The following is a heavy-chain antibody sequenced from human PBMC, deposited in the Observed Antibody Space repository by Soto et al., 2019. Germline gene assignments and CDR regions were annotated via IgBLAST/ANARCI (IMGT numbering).Heavy chain of an antibody. V-gene: IGHV4-34*01. J-gene: IGHJ4*02. CDR2: INHSGST. D-gene: IGHD3-22*01. Sequence: SETLSLTCAVYGGSFSGYYWSWIRQPPGKGLEWIGEINHSGSTNYNPSLKSRVTISVDTSKNQFSLKLSSVTAADTAVYYCARGREYYDSSGYYIDYWGQGTLVTVSS. CDR1: GGSFSGYY. CDR3: ARGREYYDSSGYYIDY.